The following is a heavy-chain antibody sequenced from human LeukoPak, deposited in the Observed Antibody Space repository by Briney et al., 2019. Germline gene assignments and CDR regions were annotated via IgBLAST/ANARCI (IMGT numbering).Heavy chain of an antibody. CDR1: GYTFTGYY. D-gene: IGHD3-22*01. V-gene: IGHV1-2*02. CDR3: AIVDSSGYYFDY. Sequence: ASVKVSCKASGYTFTGYYMHWVRQAPGQGLEWMGWINPNSGGTNYAQKFQGRVTMTRDTSISTAYMELSRLRSDDTAAYYCAIVDSSGYYFDYWGQGTLVTVSS. CDR2: INPNSGGT. J-gene: IGHJ4*02.